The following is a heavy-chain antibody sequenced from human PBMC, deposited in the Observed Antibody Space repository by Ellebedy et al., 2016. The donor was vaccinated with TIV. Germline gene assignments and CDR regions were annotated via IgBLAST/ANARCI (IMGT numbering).Heavy chain of an antibody. V-gene: IGHV1-24*01. CDR3: ATRHERIAYYGAFDL. J-gene: IGHJ3*01. CDR1: GYTLTELS. Sequence: AASVKVSCKVSGYTLTELSMHWVRQAPGKGLEWMGGFDREDGETSYAQKFQGRVTMTEDTSTDTAHMELSSLRSEDTAVYYCATRHERIAYYGAFDLWGQGTMVTVSS. CDR2: FDREDGET. D-gene: IGHD3-22*01.